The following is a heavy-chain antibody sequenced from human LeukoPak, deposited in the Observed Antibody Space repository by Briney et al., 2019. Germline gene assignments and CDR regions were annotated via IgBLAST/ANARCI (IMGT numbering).Heavy chain of an antibody. J-gene: IGHJ3*02. CDR2: IWYDGSNK. CDR3: AKLHYHGSGSYYGDAFDI. CDR1: GFTFSSYG. V-gene: IGHV3-33*06. Sequence: GGSLRLSCAASGFTFSSYGMHWVRQAPGKGLEWVAVIWYDGSNKYYADSVKGRFTISRDNSKNTLYLQMNSLRAEDTAVYYCAKLHYHGSGSYYGDAFDIWGQGTMVTVSS. D-gene: IGHD3-10*01.